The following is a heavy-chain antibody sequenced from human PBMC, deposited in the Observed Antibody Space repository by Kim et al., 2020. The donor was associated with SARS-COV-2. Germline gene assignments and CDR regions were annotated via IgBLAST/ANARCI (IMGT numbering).Heavy chain of an antibody. V-gene: IGHV5-51*01. J-gene: IGHJ4*02. Sequence: GESLKISCKASEYTFNNYWIGWVRQMPGKGLQWLGIIYPGDSDTKYNPSVQGQVTISADWSLTTAYLQWSSLKASDTAIYYCSRASTGTFSPSYFYYWGQ. CDR3: SRASTGTFSPSYFYY. CDR1: EYTFNNYW. CDR2: IYPGDSDT. D-gene: IGHD2-8*02.